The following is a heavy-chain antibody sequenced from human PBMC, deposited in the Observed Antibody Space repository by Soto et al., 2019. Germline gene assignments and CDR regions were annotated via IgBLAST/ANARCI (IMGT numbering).Heavy chain of an antibody. CDR3: ARGAALNTYYNYYGMDV. J-gene: IGHJ6*02. D-gene: IGHD6-25*01. V-gene: IGHV4-30-2*05. CDR2: IYYSGSA. Sequence: PSETLSLTCAVSGGSISSGGYSWSWIRQPPGKGLEWIGYIYYSGSAYYTPSLQSRVSISIDTSKNQFSLKLTSVTATDTAVYFCARGAALNTYYNYYGMDVWGQGTTVTVSS. CDR1: GGSISSGGYS.